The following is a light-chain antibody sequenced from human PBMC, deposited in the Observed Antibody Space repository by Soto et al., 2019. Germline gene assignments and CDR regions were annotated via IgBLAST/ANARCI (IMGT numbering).Light chain of an antibody. J-gene: IGKJ4*01. CDR3: RQRYNWPLT. V-gene: IGKV3-11*01. Sequence: TVLTQSPATLSLSPGERATLSCKASQSIGNSLGWFQQKPGQAPRLLIVDAFNRATGIPARFTGSGSGSDVTLTISSLEPEDFGVYYCRQRYNWPLTFGGGTKVEIK. CDR1: QSIGNS. CDR2: DAF.